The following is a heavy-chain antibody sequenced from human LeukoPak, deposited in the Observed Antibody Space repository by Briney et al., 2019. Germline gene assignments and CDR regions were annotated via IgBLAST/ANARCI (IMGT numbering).Heavy chain of an antibody. D-gene: IGHD5-18*01. J-gene: IGHJ4*02. CDR3: ARANVDTGFDY. CDR1: GGSFSGYY. V-gene: IGHV4-34*01. CDR2: INHSGST. Sequence: SETLSLTCAVYGGSFSGYYWSWICQPPGKGLEWIGEINHSGSTNYNPSLKSRVTISVDTSKNQFSLKLRSVTAADTAVYYCARANVDTGFDYWGQGTLVTVSS.